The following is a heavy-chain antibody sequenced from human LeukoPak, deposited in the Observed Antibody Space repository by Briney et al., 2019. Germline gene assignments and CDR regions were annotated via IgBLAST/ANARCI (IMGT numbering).Heavy chain of an antibody. CDR3: ARFRYGSSSAFDI. D-gene: IGHD3-10*01. Sequence: PSETLSLTCTVSGGSISSSSYYWGWIRQPPGKGLEWIGSIYYSGGTYYNPSLKSRVTISVDTSKNQFSLKLSSVTAADTAVYYCARFRYGSSSAFDIWGQGTMVTVSS. CDR1: GGSISSSSYY. V-gene: IGHV4-39*07. CDR2: IYYSGGT. J-gene: IGHJ3*02.